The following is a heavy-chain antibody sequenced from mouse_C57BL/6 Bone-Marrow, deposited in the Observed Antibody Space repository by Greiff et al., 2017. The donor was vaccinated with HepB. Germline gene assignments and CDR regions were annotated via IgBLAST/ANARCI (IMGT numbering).Heavy chain of an antibody. CDR1: GYTFTSYT. CDR3: ARGEGKNYVDYFDY. D-gene: IGHD1-1*01. CDR2: INPSSGYT. Sequence: QVQLQQSGAELARPGASVKMSCKASGYTFTSYTMHWVKQRPGQGLEWIGYINPSSGYTKYNQKFKDKATLTADKSSSTAYMQLSSLTSEDSAVYYCARGEGKNYVDYFDYWGQGTTLTVSS. V-gene: IGHV1-4*01. J-gene: IGHJ2*01.